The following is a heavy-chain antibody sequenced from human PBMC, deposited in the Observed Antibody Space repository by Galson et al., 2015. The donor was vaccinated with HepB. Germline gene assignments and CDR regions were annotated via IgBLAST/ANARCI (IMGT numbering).Heavy chain of an antibody. D-gene: IGHD4-11*01. CDR2: FHSDGDS. CDR1: GFTVSGSY. V-gene: IGHV3-53*01. CDR3: ARDHFDYSNAIYYFDS. J-gene: IGHJ4*02. Sequence: SLRLSCAASGFTVSGSYMSRVRQAPGKGLEWVSVFHSDGDSDYADSVKGRFTISRDNSKNTLYLQMNSLRAEDTAVYFCARDHFDYSNAIYYFDSWGQGTLVTVSS.